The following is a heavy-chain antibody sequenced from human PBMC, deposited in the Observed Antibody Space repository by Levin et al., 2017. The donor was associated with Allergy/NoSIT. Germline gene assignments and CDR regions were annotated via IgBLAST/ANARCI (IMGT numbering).Heavy chain of an antibody. CDR2: ISSSSSYI. J-gene: IGHJ6*02. CDR1: GFTFSSYS. V-gene: IGHV3-21*01. CDR3: AREVGQLWDYYYGMDV. D-gene: IGHD5-18*01. Sequence: GESLKISCAASGFTFSSYSMNWVRQAPGKGLEWVSSISSSSSYIYYADSVKGRFTISRDNAKNSLYLQMNSLRAEDTAVYYCAREVGQLWDYYYGMDVWGQGTTVTVSS.